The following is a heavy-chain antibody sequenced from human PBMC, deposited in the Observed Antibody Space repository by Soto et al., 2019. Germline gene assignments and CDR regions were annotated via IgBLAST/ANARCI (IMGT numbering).Heavy chain of an antibody. V-gene: IGHV3-30*18. Sequence: QVQLVESGGGVVQPGRSLRLSCAASGFTFSSYGMHWVRQAPGKGLEWVAVISYDENNKYYADSVKGRFTISRDNSKNALYLQMNNLRAEDTAVYYCAKGGQQLVRWTSVYWGQGTLVTVSP. CDR1: GFTFSSYG. D-gene: IGHD6-13*01. CDR3: AKGGQQLVRWTSVY. CDR2: ISYDENNK. J-gene: IGHJ4*02.